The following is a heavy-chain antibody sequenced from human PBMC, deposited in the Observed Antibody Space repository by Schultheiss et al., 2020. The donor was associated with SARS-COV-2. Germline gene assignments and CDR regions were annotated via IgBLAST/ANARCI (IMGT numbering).Heavy chain of an antibody. V-gene: IGHV4-31*03. D-gene: IGHD2-2*03. J-gene: IGHJ5*02. Sequence: SETLSLTCTVSGGSISSGGYYWSWIRQHPGKGLEWIGYIYYSGSTYYNPSLKSRVTISVDTSKNQFSLKLSSVTAADTAVYYCARGGPCGYCSSTSWANRNWFDPWGQGTLVTVSS. CDR3: ARGGPCGYCSSTSWANRNWFDP. CDR1: GGSISSGGYY. CDR2: IYYSGST.